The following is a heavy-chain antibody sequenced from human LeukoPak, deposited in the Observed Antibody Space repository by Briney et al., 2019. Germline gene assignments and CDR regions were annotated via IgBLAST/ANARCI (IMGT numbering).Heavy chain of an antibody. J-gene: IGHJ4*02. D-gene: IGHD3-3*01. CDR2: ISGSGGSA. CDR1: GFTFSSYA. CDR3: AKVSDFWSGYLDY. Sequence: GGSLRLSCAASGFTFSSYAMSWVRQAPGKGLEWVSAISGSGGSAYYADSVKGRFTISRDNSKNTLYLQMNSLRAEDTAVYYCAKVSDFWSGYLDYWGQGTLVTVSS. V-gene: IGHV3-23*01.